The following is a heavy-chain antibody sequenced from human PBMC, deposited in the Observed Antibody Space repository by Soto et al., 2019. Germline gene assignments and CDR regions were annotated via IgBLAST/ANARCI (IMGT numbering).Heavy chain of an antibody. D-gene: IGHD6-19*01. Sequence: GGSLRRSFAAYGFIFTNYAMNWARQAPGTGLEWVSVIGGRGNSAYYADSVQGRFTISRDNSKNTLSLQMSSLTADDTAIYYCVREGSGFFDFWGRGTMVPVSS. V-gene: IGHV3-23*01. CDR3: VREGSGFFDF. J-gene: IGHJ3*01. CDR1: GFIFTNYA. CDR2: IGGRGNSA.